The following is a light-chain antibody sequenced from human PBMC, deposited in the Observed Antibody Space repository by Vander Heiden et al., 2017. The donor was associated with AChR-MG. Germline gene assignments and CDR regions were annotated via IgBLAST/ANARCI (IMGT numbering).Light chain of an antibody. V-gene: IGLV1-47*01. CDR2: RNN. J-gene: IGLJ2*01. Sequence: SLLTQPPSPSVTPGPEVTISCSGSSSNIGSNYVDWYQQLPGTAPKLLIYRNNQRPSGVPDRFSGSKSGTSASLAISGRRTEDEADYYCATWDDSLSGGVFGGGTKLTGL. CDR1: SSNIGSNY. CDR3: ATWDDSLSGGV.